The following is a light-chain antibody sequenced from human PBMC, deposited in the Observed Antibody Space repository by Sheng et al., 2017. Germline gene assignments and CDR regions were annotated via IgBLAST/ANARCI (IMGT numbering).Light chain of an antibody. J-gene: IGKJ1*01. CDR3: QQYGNSPWT. Sequence: EIVLTQSPGTLSLSPGETATLSCRASQSVSSSYLAWYQQKPGQAPRLLIYGASSRAIGIPDRFSGSGTGTDFTLTISRLEPEDFAVYYCQQYGNSPWTFGQGTKVEIK. V-gene: IGKV3-20*01. CDR2: GAS. CDR1: QSVSSSY.